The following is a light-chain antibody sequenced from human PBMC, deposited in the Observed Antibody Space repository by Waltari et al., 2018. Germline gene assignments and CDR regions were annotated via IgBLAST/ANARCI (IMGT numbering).Light chain of an antibody. V-gene: IGLV7-43*01. CDR3: LLYHSGAQLWV. CDR2: STS. J-gene: IGLJ3*02. Sequence: QTVAPQEPSLTVPHGGTVTLPCASSPAEVISGYFTPWFQPKPGQPPRPLIYSTSNKHSWTPVRFSGSLLGDKAALTLSAVQPEDEAEYYCLLYHSGAQLWVFGGGTKLTVL. CDR1: PAEVISGYF.